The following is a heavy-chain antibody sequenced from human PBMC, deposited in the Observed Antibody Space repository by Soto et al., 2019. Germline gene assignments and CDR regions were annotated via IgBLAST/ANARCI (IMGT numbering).Heavy chain of an antibody. Sequence: PSETLSLTCAVYGGSFSGYYWSWIRQPPGKGLEWIGYIYYSGSTYYNPSLKSRVTISVDTSKNQFSLKLSSVTAADTAVYYCARDSIFGEYSSSDYFQHWGQGTLVTVSS. CDR3: ARDSIFGEYSSSDYFQH. J-gene: IGHJ1*01. CDR2: IYYSGST. D-gene: IGHD6-6*01. CDR1: GGSFSGYY. V-gene: IGHV4-34*01.